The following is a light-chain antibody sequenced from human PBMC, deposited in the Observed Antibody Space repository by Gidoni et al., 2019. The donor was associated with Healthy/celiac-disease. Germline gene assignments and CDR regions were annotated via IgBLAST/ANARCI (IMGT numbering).Light chain of an antibody. J-gene: IGKJ2*01. CDR3: QQSYNIPFT. V-gene: IGKV1-39*01. CDR2: AAS. CDR1: QSITTY. Sequence: DIQMTQSPSSLSAAVGERVNITCRASQSITTYLNWYHQKPGKAPKLLIYAASRLQSGVPSRFSGSGSGTDFTLTISSLQPEDFATFYCQQSYNIPFTFGQGTKLEIK.